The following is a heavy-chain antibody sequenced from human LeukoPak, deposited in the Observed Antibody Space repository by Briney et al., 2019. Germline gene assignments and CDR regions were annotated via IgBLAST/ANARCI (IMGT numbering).Heavy chain of an antibody. Sequence: GGSLRLSCAASGFTFSSYSMNWVRQAPGKGLEWVSYISDSSSTIYYSDSVKGRFTISRDNAKNSLYLQMNSLRDEDTAVYYCARRVSTSNTYNWFDPRGQGTLVTVSS. CDR2: ISDSSSTI. J-gene: IGHJ5*02. D-gene: IGHD2/OR15-2a*01. CDR1: GFTFSSYS. CDR3: ARRVSTSNTYNWFDP. V-gene: IGHV3-48*02.